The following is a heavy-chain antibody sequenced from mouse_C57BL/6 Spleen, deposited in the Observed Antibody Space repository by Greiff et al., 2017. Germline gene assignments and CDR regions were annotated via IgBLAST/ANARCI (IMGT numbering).Heavy chain of an antibody. CDR2: IYPRSGNT. D-gene: IGHD1-1*01. V-gene: IGHV1-81*01. Sequence: VQLQQSGAELARPGASVKLSCKASGYTFTSYGISWVKQRTGQGLEWIGEIYPRSGNTYYNEKFKGKATLTADKSSSTAYMELRSLTSEDSAVYLCERYYYGSSYWYFDVWGTGTTVTVSS. CDR1: GYTFTSYG. J-gene: IGHJ1*03. CDR3: ERYYYGSSYWYFDV.